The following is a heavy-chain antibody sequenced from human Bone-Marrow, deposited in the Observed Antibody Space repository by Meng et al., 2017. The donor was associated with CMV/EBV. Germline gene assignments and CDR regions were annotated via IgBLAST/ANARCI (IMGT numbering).Heavy chain of an antibody. CDR3: ARANSGSLAFDY. D-gene: IGHD1-26*01. CDR1: GFTFSDNY. V-gene: IGHV3-11*04. J-gene: IGHJ4*02. CDR2: ISSSGSTI. Sequence: SWAASGFTFSDNYMSWIRQAPGKGLEWVSYISSSGSTIYYADSVKGRFTFSRDNAKNSLYLQMNSLRAEDTAVYYCARANSGSLAFDYWGQGTLVTVSS.